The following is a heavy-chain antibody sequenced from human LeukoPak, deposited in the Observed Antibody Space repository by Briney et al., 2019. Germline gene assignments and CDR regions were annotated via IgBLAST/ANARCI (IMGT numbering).Heavy chain of an antibody. CDR2: IKSDGRT. CDR3: ARAPSEIGGYYPEYFRH. J-gene: IGHJ1*01. D-gene: IGHD3-22*01. CDR1: GFTFSNYW. Sequence: GGALRLSCAAAGFTFSNYWMHWVRQAPGKGLVWVSRIKSDGRTNYADSVKGRFTISRDNATNTVSLQMNSMRSEDTGVYYCARAPSEIGGYYPEYFRHWGQGTLVTVSS. V-gene: IGHV3-74*01.